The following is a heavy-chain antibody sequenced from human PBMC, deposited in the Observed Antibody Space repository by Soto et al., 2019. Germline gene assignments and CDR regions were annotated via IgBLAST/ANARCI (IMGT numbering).Heavy chain of an antibody. Sequence: SVKVSCKASGGTFSSYTISWVRQAPGQGLEWMGRIIPILGIANYAQKFQGRVTITADKYTNTACMELSSLRSYDTALYYCAGELGPSYAFDIWGQGTMVTVSS. D-gene: IGHD7-27*01. J-gene: IGHJ3*02. V-gene: IGHV1-69*04. CDR2: IIPILGIA. CDR1: GGTFSSYT. CDR3: AGELGPSYAFDI.